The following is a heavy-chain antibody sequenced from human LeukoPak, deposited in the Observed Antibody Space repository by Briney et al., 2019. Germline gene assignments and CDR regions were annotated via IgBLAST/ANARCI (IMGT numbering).Heavy chain of an antibody. J-gene: IGHJ4*02. D-gene: IGHD3-22*01. CDR2: ISSSSSYI. CDR1: GFSFNNYS. V-gene: IGHV3-21*01. Sequence: GGSLRLSCVASGFSFNNYSMNWVRQAPGKGLEWVSSISSSSSYIYYADSVKGRFTISRDNAKNSLYLQMNSLRAEDTAVYYCARDQGYYDSSGYKPPTDYWGQGTLVTVSS. CDR3: ARDQGYYDSSGYKPPTDY.